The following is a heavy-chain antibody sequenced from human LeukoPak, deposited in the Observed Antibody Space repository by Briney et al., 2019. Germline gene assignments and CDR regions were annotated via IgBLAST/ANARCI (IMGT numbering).Heavy chain of an antibody. Sequence: GGFLRLSCAASGFTFSDYYMSWIRQAPGKGLEWVSYISSSGSTIYYADSVKGRFTISRDNAKNSLYLQMNSLRAEDTAVYYCAGGRRWLQSLPWGQGTLVTVSS. CDR2: ISSSGSTI. J-gene: IGHJ5*02. CDR1: GFTFSDYY. V-gene: IGHV3-11*01. CDR3: AGGRRWLQSLP. D-gene: IGHD5-24*01.